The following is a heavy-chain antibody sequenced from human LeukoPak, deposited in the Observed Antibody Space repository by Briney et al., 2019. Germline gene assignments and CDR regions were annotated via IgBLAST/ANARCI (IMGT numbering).Heavy chain of an antibody. CDR1: GFTFSSYG. J-gene: IGHJ4*02. CDR2: ISYDGSYK. CDR3: ASLIVVVPAALDY. V-gene: IGHV3-30*03. Sequence: GGSLRLSCAASGFTFSSYGMHWVRQAPGKGLEWVAVISYDGSYKYYADSVQGRFTISRDNSKNTLYLQMNSLKAEDTAVYYCASLIVVVPAALDYWGQGTLVTVSS. D-gene: IGHD2-2*01.